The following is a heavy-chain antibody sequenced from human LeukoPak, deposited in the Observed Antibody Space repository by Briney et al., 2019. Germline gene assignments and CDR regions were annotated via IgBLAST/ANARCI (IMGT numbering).Heavy chain of an antibody. CDR3: ARVPPGNRYYYYGMDV. CDR1: GGSISSSTYY. CDR2: IYYSGST. V-gene: IGHV4-39*07. J-gene: IGHJ6*02. D-gene: IGHD4-23*01. Sequence: SETLSLTCTVSGGSISSSTYYWGWIRQPPGKGLEWIGSIYYSGSTYYNPSLKSRVTISVDTSKNQLSLKLRSVTAADTAVYYCARVPPGNRYYYYGMDVWGQGTTVTVSS.